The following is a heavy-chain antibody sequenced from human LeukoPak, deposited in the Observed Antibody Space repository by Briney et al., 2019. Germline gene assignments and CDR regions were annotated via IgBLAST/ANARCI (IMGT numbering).Heavy chain of an antibody. J-gene: IGHJ6*02. CDR3: ARVQGFGSGRPTYYYYGMDV. Sequence: SETLSLTCAVYGGSFSGYYWSWIRQPPGKGPEWIGEINHSGSTNYNPSLKSRVTISVDTSKNQFSLKLSSVTAADTAVYYCARVQGFGSGRPTYYYYGMDVWGQGTTVTVSS. D-gene: IGHD3-10*01. CDR2: INHSGST. V-gene: IGHV4-34*01. CDR1: GGSFSGYY.